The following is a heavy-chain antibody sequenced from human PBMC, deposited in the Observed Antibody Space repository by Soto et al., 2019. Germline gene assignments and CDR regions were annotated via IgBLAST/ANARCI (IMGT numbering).Heavy chain of an antibody. CDR2: INHSGST. Sequence: SETLSLTCAVYGGSFSGYYWSWIRQPPGKGLEWIGEINHSGSTNYNPSLKSRVTISVDTSKNQFSLQLSSVTAADTAVYYCARGRRRLRSIAVAGTAGDTYGMDVWGQGTTVTVSS. D-gene: IGHD6-19*01. V-gene: IGHV4-34*01. CDR3: ARGRRRLRSIAVAGTAGDTYGMDV. CDR1: GGSFSGYY. J-gene: IGHJ6*02.